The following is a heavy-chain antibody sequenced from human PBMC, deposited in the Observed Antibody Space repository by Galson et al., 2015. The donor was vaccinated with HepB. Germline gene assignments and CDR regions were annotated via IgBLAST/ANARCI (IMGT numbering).Heavy chain of an antibody. D-gene: IGHD3-16*02. CDR1: GYTFTSYG. CDR2: ISAYNGNT. J-gene: IGHJ4*02. CDR3: ARDMITFGGVIVIRQAY. Sequence: SVKVSCKASGYTFTSYGISWVRQAPGQGLEWMGWISAYNGNTNYAQKLQGRVTMTTDTSTSTAYMELRSLRSDDTAVYYCARDMITFGGVIVIRQAYWGQGTLVTVSS. V-gene: IGHV1-18*01.